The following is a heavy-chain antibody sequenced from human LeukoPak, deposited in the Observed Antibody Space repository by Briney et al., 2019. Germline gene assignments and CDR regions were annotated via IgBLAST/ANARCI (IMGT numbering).Heavy chain of an antibody. V-gene: IGHV1-8*01. Sequence: ASVNVSCKASGYTFTGYDINWVRQAPGHGLEWMGWMNPNSGNTGYAQKFQGRVTMTRNTSISTAYMELSSLRSEDTAVYYCARVGYSGYDTQKYWGQGTLVTVSS. D-gene: IGHD5-12*01. CDR3: ARVGYSGYDTQKY. CDR1: GYTFTGYD. CDR2: MNPNSGNT. J-gene: IGHJ4*02.